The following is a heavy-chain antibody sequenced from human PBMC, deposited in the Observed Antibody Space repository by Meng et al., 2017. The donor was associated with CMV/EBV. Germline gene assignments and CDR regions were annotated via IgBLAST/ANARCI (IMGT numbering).Heavy chain of an antibody. J-gene: IGHJ6*02. CDR3: ARAYLTRPYGMDV. CDR2: IIPYLDEP. D-gene: IGHD4/OR15-4a*01. Sequence: SVKVSCKASGGTSNTYTFNWVRQAPGRGLEWMGGIIPYLDEPNYAQKFQGRVTITTDESTSTAYMELSSLRSEDTAVYYCARAYLTRPYGMDVWGQGTTVTVSS. V-gene: IGHV1-69*16. CDR1: GGTSNTYT.